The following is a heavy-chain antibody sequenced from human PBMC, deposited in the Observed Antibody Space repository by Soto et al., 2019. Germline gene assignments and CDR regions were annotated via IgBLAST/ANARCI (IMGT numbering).Heavy chain of an antibody. CDR1: GGSISSYY. V-gene: IGHV4-59*01. CDR2: IYYSGST. Sequence: SETLSLTCTVSGGSISSYYWSWIRQPPGKGLEWIGYIYYSGSTNYNPSLKSRVTISVDTSKNQFSLKLSSVTAADTAVYYCARGPVPGSQWLPGLSAGWGQGTLVTVSS. D-gene: IGHD6-19*01. CDR3: ARGPVPGSQWLPGLSAG. J-gene: IGHJ4*02.